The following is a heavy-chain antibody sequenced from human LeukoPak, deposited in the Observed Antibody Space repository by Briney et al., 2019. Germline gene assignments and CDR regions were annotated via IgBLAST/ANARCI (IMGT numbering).Heavy chain of an antibody. V-gene: IGHV4-34*01. Sequence: SETLSLTCAVYGGSFSGYYWSWIRQPPGKGLEWIGEINHSGSTNYNPPLKSRVTIPVDTSKNQFSLKLSSVTAADTAVYYCARGTRSGSYRHFDYWGQGTLVTVSS. D-gene: IGHD1-26*01. CDR3: ARGTRSGSYRHFDY. CDR1: GGSFSGYY. J-gene: IGHJ4*02. CDR2: INHSGST.